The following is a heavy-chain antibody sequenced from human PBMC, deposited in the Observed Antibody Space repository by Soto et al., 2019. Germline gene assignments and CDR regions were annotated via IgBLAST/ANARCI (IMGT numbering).Heavy chain of an antibody. Sequence: EVQLVESGGGLVQPGGSLRLSCTASGFTFSDSWMTWVRQAPGKGLEWVARIKPDESEKKYVDYVKGRFSISRDNAKNSMYLQMDSLRGEDTAVYYCVRGGSNYASWGQGTLVTVSS. D-gene: IGHD4-4*01. CDR1: GFTFSDSW. CDR2: IKPDESEK. V-gene: IGHV3-7*01. J-gene: IGHJ5*02. CDR3: VRGGSNYAS.